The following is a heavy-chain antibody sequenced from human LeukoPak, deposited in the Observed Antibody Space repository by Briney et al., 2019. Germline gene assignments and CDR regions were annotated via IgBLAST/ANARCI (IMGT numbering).Heavy chain of an antibody. CDR1: GGTFSSYA. Sequence: SVKVSCKASGGTFSSYAISWVRQAPGQGLEWMGGIIPIFGTANYAQKFQGRVTITADESTSTAYMELSSLRSEDTAVYYCATLPMIAAPRHWFDPWGQGTLVTVSS. V-gene: IGHV1-69*01. CDR3: ATLPMIAAPRHWFDP. CDR2: IIPIFGTA. J-gene: IGHJ5*02. D-gene: IGHD6-6*01.